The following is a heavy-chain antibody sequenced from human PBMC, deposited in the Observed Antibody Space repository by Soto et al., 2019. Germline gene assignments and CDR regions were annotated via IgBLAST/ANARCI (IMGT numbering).Heavy chain of an antibody. CDR2: IKEDGRQQ. CDR1: GFSFSSHW. J-gene: IGHJ3*01. CDR3: ARDGRYCTWSDCRGDAFDV. D-gene: IGHD2-8*01. V-gene: IGHV3-7*01. Sequence: EVKLVESGGGLVQPGGSLRLSCAASGFSFSSHWMTWVRQTPGKGLEWVANIKEDGRQQYYVESVKGRFTIFRDNADNSMSLQMNSVRVEDTAVYYCARDGRYCTWSDCRGDAFDVWGQGTVVTVSS.